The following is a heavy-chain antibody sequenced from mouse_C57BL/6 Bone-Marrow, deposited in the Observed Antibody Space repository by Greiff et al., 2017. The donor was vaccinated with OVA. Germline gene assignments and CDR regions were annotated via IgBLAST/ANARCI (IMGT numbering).Heavy chain of an antibody. CDR3: VRLCVTGAY. D-gene: IGHD2-12*01. CDR2: IRSKSNNYES. V-gene: IGHV10-1*01. J-gene: IGHJ3*01. Sequence: EVQRVESGGGLVQPKGSLKLSCAASGFSFNTYAMHWVSQAPGQGLEWVARIRSKSNNYESYYAVSVKDRFTTSIDYSESLLYLHMNNLKTADTAMYYGVRLCVTGAYWGQGTLVTVSA. CDR1: GFSFNTYA.